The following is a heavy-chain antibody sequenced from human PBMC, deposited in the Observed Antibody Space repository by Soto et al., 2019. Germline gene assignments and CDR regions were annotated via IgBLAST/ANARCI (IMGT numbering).Heavy chain of an antibody. CDR1: GGSISSGGYS. CDR3: PRLVYDSSGYRPG. D-gene: IGHD3-22*01. J-gene: IGHJ4*02. V-gene: IGHV4-39*01. CDR2: IYYSGST. Sequence: LETLSLTCAVSGGSISSGGYSWGSIRQPPGKGLEWIGSIYYSGSTYYNPSLKSRVTISVDTSKNQFSLKLSSVTAADTAVYYCPRLVYDSSGYRPGWGQGTLVTVSS.